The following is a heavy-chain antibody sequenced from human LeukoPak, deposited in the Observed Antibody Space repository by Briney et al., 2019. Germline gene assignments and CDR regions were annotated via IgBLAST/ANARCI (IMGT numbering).Heavy chain of an antibody. Sequence: SETLSLTCTVSGGSISSYYWSWIRQPPGKGLEWIGYIYYSGSTNYNPSLKSRATISVDTSRNQFSLKLSSVTAADTAVYYCAAAVAGPTLNNWFDPWGQGTLVTVSS. CDR3: AAAVAGPTLNNWFDP. V-gene: IGHV4-59*01. CDR2: IYYSGST. D-gene: IGHD6-19*01. J-gene: IGHJ5*02. CDR1: GGSISSYY.